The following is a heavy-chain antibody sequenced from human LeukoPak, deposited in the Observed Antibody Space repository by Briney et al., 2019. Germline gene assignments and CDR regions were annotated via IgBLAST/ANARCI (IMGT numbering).Heavy chain of an antibody. D-gene: IGHD3-10*01. CDR3: ARGRITMVRGATPYYMDV. J-gene: IGHJ6*03. Sequence: ASVKVSCKASGYTFTAYYMHWVRQAPGQGLEWMGWINPNSGNTGYAQKFQGRVTMTRNTSISTAYMELSSLRSEDTAVYYCARGRITMVRGATPYYMDVWGKGTTVTISS. CDR1: GYTFTAYY. V-gene: IGHV1-8*02. CDR2: INPNSGNT.